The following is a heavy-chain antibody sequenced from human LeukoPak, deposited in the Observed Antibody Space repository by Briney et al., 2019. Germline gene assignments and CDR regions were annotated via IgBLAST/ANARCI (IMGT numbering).Heavy chain of an antibody. CDR1: GFTFSDYY. CDR2: ISSSGSTI. Sequence: PGGSLRLSCAAPGFTFSDYYMSWIRQAPGKGLEWVSYISSSGSTIYYADSVKGRFTISRDNAKNSLYLQMNSLRAEDTAVYYCTRDRNYYDSSGYRFRYWYFDLWGRGTLVTVSS. CDR3: TRDRNYYDSSGYRFRYWYFDL. D-gene: IGHD3-22*01. V-gene: IGHV3-11*01. J-gene: IGHJ2*01.